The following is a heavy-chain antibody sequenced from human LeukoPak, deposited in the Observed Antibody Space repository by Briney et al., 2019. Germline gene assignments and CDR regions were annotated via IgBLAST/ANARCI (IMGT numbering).Heavy chain of an antibody. V-gene: IGHV4-59*01. J-gene: IGHJ4*02. CDR1: GGSISSYY. CDR2: IYYSGST. Sequence: SETLSLTCTVSGGSISSYYWSWIRQPPGKGLEWIGYIYYSGSTNYNPSLKSRVTISVDTSKNQFSLKLSSVTAADTAVYYCAIFEGPYGSGSIDYWGQGTLVTVSS. CDR3: AIFEGPYGSGSIDY. D-gene: IGHD3-10*01.